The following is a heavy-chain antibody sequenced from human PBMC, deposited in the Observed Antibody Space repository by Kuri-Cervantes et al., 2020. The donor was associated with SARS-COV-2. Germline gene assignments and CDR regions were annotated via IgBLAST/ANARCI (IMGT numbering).Heavy chain of an antibody. CDR2: ISYDGSNK. J-gene: IGHJ4*02. Sequence: GESLKISCAASGFTFSSYAMHWVRQAPGKGLEWVTVISYDGSNKYYADSVKGRFTISRDNSKNTLYLQMNSLRAEDTAVYYCVRDYDSSGHMLDYWGQGTLVTVSS. CDR3: VRDYDSSGHMLDY. D-gene: IGHD3-22*01. V-gene: IGHV3-30*04. CDR1: GFTFSSYA.